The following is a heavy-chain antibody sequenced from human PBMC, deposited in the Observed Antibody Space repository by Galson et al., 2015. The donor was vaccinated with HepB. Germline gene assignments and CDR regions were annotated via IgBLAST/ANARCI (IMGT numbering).Heavy chain of an antibody. Sequence: SLRLSCAASGFTFSAYWMSWVRQVPGKGLEWVADVNLDGSEMYYADSVKGRFTISRDNAERSVALHRYSLRAEDTAVYYCAREVMIRTLAHKTPDYWGQGTLVTVSS. V-gene: IGHV3-7*03. CDR3: AREVMIRTLAHKTPDY. CDR1: GFTFSAYW. CDR2: VNLDGSEM. D-gene: IGHD3-16*01. J-gene: IGHJ4*02.